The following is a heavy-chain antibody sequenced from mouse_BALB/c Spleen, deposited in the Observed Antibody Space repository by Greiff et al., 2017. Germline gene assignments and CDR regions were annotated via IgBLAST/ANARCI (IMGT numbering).Heavy chain of an antibody. J-gene: IGHJ2*01. CDR3: TREGITTVVDY. CDR1: GYTFTSYW. CDR2: IYPGSGST. V-gene: IGHV1S22*01. Sequence: LQQPGSELVRPGASVKLSCKASGYTFTSYWMHWVKQRPGQGLEWIGNIYPGSGSTNYDVKFKSKATLTVDTSSSTAYMQLSSLTSEDSAVYYCTREGITTVVDYWGQGTTLTVSS. D-gene: IGHD1-1*01.